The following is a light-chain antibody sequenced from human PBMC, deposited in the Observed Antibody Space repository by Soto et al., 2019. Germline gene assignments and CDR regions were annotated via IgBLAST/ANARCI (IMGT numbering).Light chain of an antibody. CDR1: QSVSSSY. CDR2: GAS. V-gene: IGKV3-20*01. J-gene: IGKJ1*01. Sequence: EIVLTQSPGTLSLSPGERATLSCRASQSVSSSYLAWYQQKPGQAPRPLIYGASSRAIGIPDRFSGSGSGTDFTLTISILEPEDCSVYYCQQYGSSPWTFGQGTKVEIK. CDR3: QQYGSSPWT.